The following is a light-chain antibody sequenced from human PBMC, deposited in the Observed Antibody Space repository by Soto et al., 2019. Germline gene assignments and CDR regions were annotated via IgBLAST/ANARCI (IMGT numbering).Light chain of an antibody. Sequence: QAVVTQPASVSGSPGQSITISCTGTSSDVGGYNYVSWYQQYPGKAPKLMIYEVSNRPSGVSNRFSGSKSGNTASLTISGRQAEDEADYYCSSYTSPILVFGVWTKVTV. CDR3: SSYTSPILV. J-gene: IGLJ3*02. CDR2: EVS. CDR1: SSDVGGYNY. V-gene: IGLV2-14*01.